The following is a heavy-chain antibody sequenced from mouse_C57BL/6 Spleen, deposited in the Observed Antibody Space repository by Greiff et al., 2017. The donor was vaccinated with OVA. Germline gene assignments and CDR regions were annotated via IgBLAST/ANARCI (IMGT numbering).Heavy chain of an antibody. CDR1: GYTFTSYW. J-gene: IGHJ1*03. V-gene: IGHV1-55*01. CDR3: AKERMYYGSSYGYFDV. D-gene: IGHD1-1*01. Sequence: QVQLQQPGAELVKPGASVKMSCKASGYTFTSYWITWVKQRPGQGLEWIGDIYPGSGSTNYNEKFKSKATLTVDTSSSTAYMQLSSLTSEDSAVYYCAKERMYYGSSYGYFDVWGTGTTGTVSS. CDR2: IYPGSGST.